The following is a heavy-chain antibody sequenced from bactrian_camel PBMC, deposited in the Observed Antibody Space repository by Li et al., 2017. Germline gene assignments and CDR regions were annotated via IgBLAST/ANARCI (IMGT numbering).Heavy chain of an antibody. V-gene: IGHV3S53*01. CDR3: AADEYNLGLARSYTY. CDR1: GYKSYY. D-gene: IGHD5*01. Sequence: QVQLVESGGGSVQAGGSLKLSCVVSGYKSYYMAWFRQAPGNEREAVAFIDTSGGTNYAYSVAGRFSISKDNAKNTLYLQMNSLKPEDTAMYYCAADEYNLGLARSYTYWGQGTQVTVS. CDR2: IDTSGGT. J-gene: IGHJ4*01.